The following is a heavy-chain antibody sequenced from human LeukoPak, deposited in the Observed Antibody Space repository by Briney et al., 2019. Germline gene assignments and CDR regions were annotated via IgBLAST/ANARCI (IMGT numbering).Heavy chain of an antibody. J-gene: IGHJ4*02. Sequence: PGGSLRLSCAASQFTFSSYWMSWVRQAPGKGLEWVANINQGEGEKYYVDSVKGRFTISRDNAKKSLFLQMNSLRAEDTAVYYCARGRFIAGTTAYYFDYWGQGTLVTVSS. D-gene: IGHD1-26*01. V-gene: IGHV3-7*03. CDR1: QFTFSSYW. CDR3: ARGRFIAGTTAYYFDY. CDR2: INQGEGEK.